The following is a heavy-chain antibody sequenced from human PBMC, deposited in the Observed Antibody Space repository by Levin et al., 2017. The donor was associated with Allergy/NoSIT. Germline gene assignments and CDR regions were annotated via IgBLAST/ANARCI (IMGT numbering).Heavy chain of an antibody. CDR2: ISYDGSNK. J-gene: IGHJ4*02. V-gene: IGHV3-30*04. Sequence: GESLKISCAASGFTFSSYAMHWVRQAPGKGLEWVAVISYDGSNKYYADSVKGRFTISRDNSKNTLYLQMNSLRAEDTAVYYCARDLGIHGGWGQGTLVTVSS. CDR1: GFTFSSYA. D-gene: IGHD3-16*01. CDR3: ARDLGIHGG.